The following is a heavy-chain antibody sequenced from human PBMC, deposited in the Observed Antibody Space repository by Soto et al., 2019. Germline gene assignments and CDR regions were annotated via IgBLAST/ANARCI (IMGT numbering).Heavy chain of an antibody. Sequence: EAQLLESGGGLVQPGGSLRLSCVGSGFTFSDHGMSWVRQAPGKWLEWVSAISGSVGSTFYADSVKGRFTISRDNSKNTLYLQMNSLRDEDTAVYFCAKDQTIAARNYDECGQGVLVTVSS. CDR2: ISGSVGST. D-gene: IGHD6-6*01. CDR3: AKDQTIAARNYDE. CDR1: GFTFSDHG. V-gene: IGHV3-23*01. J-gene: IGHJ4*02.